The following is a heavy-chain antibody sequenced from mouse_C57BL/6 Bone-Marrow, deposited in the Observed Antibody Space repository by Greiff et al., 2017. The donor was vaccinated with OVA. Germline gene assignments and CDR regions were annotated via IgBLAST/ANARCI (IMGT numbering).Heavy chain of an antibody. CDR3: ARSDGFPFDY. J-gene: IGHJ2*01. V-gene: IGHV1-63*01. CDR2: IYPGGGYT. D-gene: IGHD2-3*01. CDR1: GYTFTNYW. Sequence: VKLQESGAELVRPGTSVKMSCKASGYTFTNYWIGWAKQRPGHGLEWIGDIYPGGGYTNYNEKFKGKATLTADKSSSTAYMQFSSLTSEDSAIYYCARSDGFPFDYWGQGTTLTVSS.